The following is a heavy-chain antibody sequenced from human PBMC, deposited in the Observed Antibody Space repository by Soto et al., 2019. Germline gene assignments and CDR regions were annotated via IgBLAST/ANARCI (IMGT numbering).Heavy chain of an antibody. CDR3: AKDPRGENWFDP. D-gene: IGHD3-16*01. Sequence: GGSLRLSCAASGFTFSSYAMSWVRQAPGKGLEWVSAISGSGGSTYYADSVKGRFTISRDNSENTLYLQMNSLRAEDTAVYYCAKDPRGENWFDPWGQGTLVTVSS. J-gene: IGHJ5*02. CDR2: ISGSGGST. V-gene: IGHV3-23*01. CDR1: GFTFSSYA.